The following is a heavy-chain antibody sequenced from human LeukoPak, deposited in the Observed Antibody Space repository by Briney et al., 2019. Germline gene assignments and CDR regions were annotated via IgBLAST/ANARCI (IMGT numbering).Heavy chain of an antibody. Sequence: PGGSLRLSCAASGFTFSSYGMSWVRQAPGKGLEWVSAISGSGGSTYYADSVKGRFTISRDNSKNTLYLQMNSLRAEDTAVYFCARVGVTAATADYWGQGTLVTVSS. J-gene: IGHJ4*02. D-gene: IGHD6-25*01. CDR3: ARVGVTAATADY. CDR2: ISGSGGST. V-gene: IGHV3-23*01. CDR1: GFTFSSYG.